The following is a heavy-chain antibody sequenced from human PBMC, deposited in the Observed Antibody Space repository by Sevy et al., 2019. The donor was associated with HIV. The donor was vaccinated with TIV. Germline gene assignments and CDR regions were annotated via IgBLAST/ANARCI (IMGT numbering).Heavy chain of an antibody. D-gene: IGHD3-10*01. CDR2: IQPYSGNT. CDR3: VRDGVRGYFQH. CDR1: GYNFYDYG. J-gene: IGHJ1*01. Sequence: ASVKVSCKASGYNFYDYGLCWVRQAPGQGLEWMAWIQPYSGNTESAPKFQGRVTMTTDTSTTTASMELRSLGSDDTAIYYCVRDGVRGYFQHWGQGTLVTVSS. V-gene: IGHV1-18*01.